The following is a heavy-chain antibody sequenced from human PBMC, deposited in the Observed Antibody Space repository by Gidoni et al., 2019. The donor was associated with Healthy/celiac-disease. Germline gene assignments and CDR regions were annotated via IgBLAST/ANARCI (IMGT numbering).Heavy chain of an antibody. V-gene: IGHV3-30*02. CDR2: IRYDGSNK. CDR3: AKEGPAEQWLPNDEYGMDV. J-gene: IGHJ6*02. CDR1: GFTFSSYG. Sequence: QVQLVESGGGVVQPGRSLRLSCAASGFTFSSYGMPWVRQAPGKGLEWVAFIRYDGSNKYYADSVKGRFTISRDNSKNTLYLQMNSLRAEDTAVYYCAKEGPAEQWLPNDEYGMDVWGQGTTVTVSS. D-gene: IGHD6-19*01.